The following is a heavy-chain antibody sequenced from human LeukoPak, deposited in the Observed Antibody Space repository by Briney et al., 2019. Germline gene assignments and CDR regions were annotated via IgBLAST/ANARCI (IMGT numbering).Heavy chain of an antibody. D-gene: IGHD3-10*01. J-gene: IGHJ4*02. CDR1: GFTFSSYA. CDR2: ISGSGGST. Sequence: GGSLRLSCAASGFTFSSYAMSWVRQAPGKGLEWVSAISGSGGSTYYADSVKGRFTISRDNSKNTLYLQMNSLRAEDTAVYYCAKVSGEQLLWFGELLYDYWGQGTLVTVSS. CDR3: AKVSGEQLLWFGELLYDY. V-gene: IGHV3-23*01.